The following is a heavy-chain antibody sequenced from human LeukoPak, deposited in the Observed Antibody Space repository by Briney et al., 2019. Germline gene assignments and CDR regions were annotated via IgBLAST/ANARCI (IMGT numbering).Heavy chain of an antibody. D-gene: IGHD1-26*01. CDR3: ATDHTRSGIDY. CDR2: IYYSGST. CDR1: GGSISTSSYN. J-gene: IGHJ4*02. V-gene: IGHV4-39*07. Sequence: PSETLSLTCTVSGGSISTSSYNWGWIRQPPGKGLEWIGNIYYSGSTNYNPSLKSRVTMSIDTSKNQFSLKLSSVTAADTAVYYCATDHTRSGIDYWGQGTLVTVSS.